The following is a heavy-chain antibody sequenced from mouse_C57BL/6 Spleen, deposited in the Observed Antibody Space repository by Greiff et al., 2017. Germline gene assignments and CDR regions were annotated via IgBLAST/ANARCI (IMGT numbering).Heavy chain of an antibody. J-gene: IGHJ1*03. CDR3: ARDRTRYFDV. V-gene: IGHV1-7*01. CDR2: INPSSGYT. CDR1: GYTFTSYW. Sequence: QVHVKQSGAELAKPGASVKLSCKASGYTFTSYWMHWVKQRPGQGLEWIGYINPSSGYTKYNQKFKDKATLTADKSSSTAYMQLSSLTYEDSAVYYCARDRTRYFDVWGTGTTVTVSS.